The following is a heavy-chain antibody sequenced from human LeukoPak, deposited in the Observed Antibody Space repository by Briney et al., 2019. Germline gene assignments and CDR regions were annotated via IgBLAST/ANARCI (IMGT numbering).Heavy chain of an antibody. J-gene: IGHJ4*02. CDR2: ISSGFHT. V-gene: IGHV3-13*01. Sequence: SGGSLRLSCTASGFTLGSHDMHWVRQTTGEGLEWVAAISSGFHTFYAASVKGRFSVSRDDAKNSLYLQMNSLRAGDTALYYCVREARGNHYTYFDYWGQGTLVTVSS. CDR1: GFTLGSHD. CDR3: VREARGNHYTYFDY. D-gene: IGHD1-14*01.